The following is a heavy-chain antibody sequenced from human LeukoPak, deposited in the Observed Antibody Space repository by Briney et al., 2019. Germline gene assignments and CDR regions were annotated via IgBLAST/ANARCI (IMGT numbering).Heavy chain of an antibody. CDR1: GFAVITND. J-gene: IGHJ4*02. D-gene: IGHD1-14*01. V-gene: IGHV3-53*01. CDR3: ARGVEPLAASTLAY. Sequence: GGSLRFSCAASGFAVITNDMTWVRQAPGKGLEWVSVLYSDGSTKYADSVQGRFTISRDNSKNTLYLEMNSLSPDDTAVYYCARGVEPLAASTLAYWGQGTLVTVSS. CDR2: LYSDGST.